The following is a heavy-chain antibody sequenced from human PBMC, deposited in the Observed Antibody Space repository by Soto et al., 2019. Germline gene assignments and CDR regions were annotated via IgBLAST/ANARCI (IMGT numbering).Heavy chain of an antibody. V-gene: IGHV3-33*01. CDR3: AREGCSGGSCYWVDY. CDR2: IWYDGSNK. CDR1: GFTFSSYG. D-gene: IGHD2-15*01. J-gene: IGHJ4*02. Sequence: QVQLVESGGGVVQPGRSLRLSCAASGFTFSSYGMHWVRQAPGKGLEWVAVIWYDGSNKYYADSVKCRFTISRDNSKNTLYLQMNSLRADDTAVYYCAREGCSGGSCYWVDYWGQGTLVTVSS.